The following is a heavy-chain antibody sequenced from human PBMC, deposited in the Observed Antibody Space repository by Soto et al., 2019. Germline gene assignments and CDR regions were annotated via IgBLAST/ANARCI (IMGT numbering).Heavy chain of an antibody. J-gene: IGHJ3*02. CDR2: IRNKAKTYTT. D-gene: IGHD3-22*01. V-gene: IGHV3-72*01. CDR1: GFTFIDHY. Sequence: EVQVVESGGGLVQPGGSLRFSCAASGFTFIDHYMDWVRQAPGKGLEWVGRIRNKAKTYTTDYAASVKGRFTISRDDSKYSLYLQMNSLKIEDTALYYCVRVRDYYDSNGYSVDAFDIWGQGTMVTVSS. CDR3: VRVRDYYDSNGYSVDAFDI.